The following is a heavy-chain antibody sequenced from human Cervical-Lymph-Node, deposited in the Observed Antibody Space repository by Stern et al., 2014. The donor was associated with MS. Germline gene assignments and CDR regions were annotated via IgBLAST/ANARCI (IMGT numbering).Heavy chain of an antibody. CDR2: INEDGSTT. J-gene: IGHJ4*02. CDR3: ARDLSGRDDS. CDR1: EFTFRTYW. Sequence: VQLQQSGGGLVQPGGSLRLSCADSEFTFRTYWMHWVRHVPGKELMWVSRINEDGSTTNYADSVKGRFTISRDNGRNTLYLQMNSLRAEDTAVYYCARDLSGRDDSWGQGTLVTVSS. D-gene: IGHD1-26*01. V-gene: IGHV3-74*01.